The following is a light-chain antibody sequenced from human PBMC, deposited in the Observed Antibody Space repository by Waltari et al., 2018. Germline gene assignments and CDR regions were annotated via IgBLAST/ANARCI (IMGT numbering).Light chain of an antibody. CDR2: GAS. J-gene: IGKJ1*01. Sequence: EIVMTQSSSTLSVSPGERATPSCRASQSVSSNLAWYQRKPGQAPRLLIYGASTRATGIPARFSGSGSGTEFTLTISSMQSEDFVVYYCQQYNDWPLTFGQGTKVEIK. CDR3: QQYNDWPLT. CDR1: QSVSSN. V-gene: IGKV3-15*01.